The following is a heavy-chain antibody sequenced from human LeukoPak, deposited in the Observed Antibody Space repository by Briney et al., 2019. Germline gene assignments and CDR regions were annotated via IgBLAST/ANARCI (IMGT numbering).Heavy chain of an antibody. CDR1: GGSISSSIYC. D-gene: IGHD3-22*01. CDR2: IYFSGST. Sequence: PSETLSLTCTVSGGSISSSIYCWGWIRQPPGKGLEWIGSIYFSGSTYYNPSLKSRVTISVDTSKNQFSLRLSSVTAADSAVYYCARHALYDSSGYYSLHAFDMWGQGTTVTVSS. V-gene: IGHV4-39*01. J-gene: IGHJ3*02. CDR3: ARHALYDSSGYYSLHAFDM.